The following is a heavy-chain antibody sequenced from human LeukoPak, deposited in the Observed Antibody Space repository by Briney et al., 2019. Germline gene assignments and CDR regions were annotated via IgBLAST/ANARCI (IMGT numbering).Heavy chain of an antibody. V-gene: IGHV1-8*01. CDR3: ARGLLVQYFDWSPNYYGMDV. J-gene: IGHJ6*02. D-gene: IGHD3-9*01. CDR2: MNPNSGNT. CDR1: GYTFTSYD. Sequence: ASVKVSRKASGYTFTSYDINWVRQATGQGLEWMGWMNPNSGNTGYAQKFQGRVTMTRNTSISTAYMELSSLRSEDTAVYYCARGLLVQYFDWSPNYYGMDVWGQGTTVTVSS.